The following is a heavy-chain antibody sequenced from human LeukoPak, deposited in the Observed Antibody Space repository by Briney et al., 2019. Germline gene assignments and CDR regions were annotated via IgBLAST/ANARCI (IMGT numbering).Heavy chain of an antibody. CDR3: ARDLGHCNGGSCYYYGMDF. CDR1: GFTFHSFT. V-gene: IGHV3-30*04. D-gene: IGHD2-15*01. J-gene: IGHJ6*02. Sequence: GGSLRLSCAASGFTFHSFTMYWVRQAPGKGLEWVALTPYGDAYQNSAASVKGRFSISRDTSNSTLYLQMDSLRPEDTAVYYCARDLGHCNGGSCYYYGMDFWGQGTSVTVSS. CDR2: TPYGDAYQ.